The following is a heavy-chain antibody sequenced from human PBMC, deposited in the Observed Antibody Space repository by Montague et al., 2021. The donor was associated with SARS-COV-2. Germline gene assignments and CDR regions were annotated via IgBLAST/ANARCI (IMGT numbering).Heavy chain of an antibody. CDR1: GDSVWINTPA. V-gene: IGHV6-1*01. Sequence: CAISGDSVWINTPAWNWIRHSPSGGLEWLGRTNYRSKWTSDYATSVEGRISIDPDTSKNQFFLHLRSVTPEDTGVYYCVRDTGSAQAGFDAWGQGTLVTVSS. CDR3: VRDTGSAQAGFDA. D-gene: IGHD4-17*01. CDR2: TNYRSKWTS. J-gene: IGHJ4*02.